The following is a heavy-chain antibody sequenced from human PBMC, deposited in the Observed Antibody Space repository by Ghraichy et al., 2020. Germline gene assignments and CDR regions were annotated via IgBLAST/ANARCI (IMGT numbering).Heavy chain of an antibody. Sequence: GGSLRLSCAASGFTFRNYAMTWVRQAPGKGLEWVATISGSGSRTYYADSVKGRFTISRDNSKNTLFLQMNSLRVEDTAVYYCAKDGTSMRSVGLSQYSWFDPWGQGSLVAASS. CDR3: AKDGTSMRSVGLSQYSWFDP. CDR2: ISGSGSRT. CDR1: GFTFRNYA. J-gene: IGHJ5*02. D-gene: IGHD4/OR15-4a*01. V-gene: IGHV3-23*01.